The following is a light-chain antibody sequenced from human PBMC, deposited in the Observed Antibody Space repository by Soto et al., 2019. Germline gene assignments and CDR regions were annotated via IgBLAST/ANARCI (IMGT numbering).Light chain of an antibody. CDR3: QQYGSSPLYT. J-gene: IGKJ2*01. Sequence: EILMTQSPATLSLSPGERATLSCRASQSVNSNLAWYQQRPGQAPRLLIYGASSRATGIPARFSGSGSGTDFTLTISSLQSEDFAVYYCQQYGSSPLYTFGQGTKLEIK. CDR2: GAS. CDR1: QSVNSN. V-gene: IGKV3-15*01.